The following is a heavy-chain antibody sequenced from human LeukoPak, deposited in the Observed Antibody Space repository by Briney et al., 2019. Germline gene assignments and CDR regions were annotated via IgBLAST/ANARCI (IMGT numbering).Heavy chain of an antibody. V-gene: IGHV3-30*03. J-gene: IGHJ4*02. Sequence: GRSLRLSCAASGFTFSNYGMHWVRQAPGKGLEWVAVISYDGSNKFYADSVKGRFTISRDNSENTLFLQMNSLRPEDTAVYYCARAKWLRLLLLLGYWGQGTLVTVSS. CDR2: ISYDGSNK. CDR1: GFTFSNYG. D-gene: IGHD5-12*01. CDR3: ARAKWLRLLLLLGY.